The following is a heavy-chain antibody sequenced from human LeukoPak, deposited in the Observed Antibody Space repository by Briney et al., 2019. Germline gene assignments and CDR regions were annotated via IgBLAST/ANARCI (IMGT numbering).Heavy chain of an antibody. D-gene: IGHD6-13*01. Sequence: TSETLSLTCAVYGGSFSGFYWNWIRQPPGKGLEWIGEINHSGSTNYNPSLKSRVTISVDTSKNQFSLKLSSVTAADTAVYYCARGYSSSSYNWFDPWGQGTLVTVSS. CDR1: GGSFSGFY. V-gene: IGHV4-34*01. J-gene: IGHJ5*02. CDR2: INHSGST. CDR3: ARGYSSSSYNWFDP.